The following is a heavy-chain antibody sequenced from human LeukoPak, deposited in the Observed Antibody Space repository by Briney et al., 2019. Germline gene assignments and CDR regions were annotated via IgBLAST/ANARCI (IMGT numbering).Heavy chain of an antibody. Sequence: GGSLRLSCAASGFTFSSYSMKWVRQAPGKGLEWVSYISSSSSTIYYADSVKGRFTISRDNAKNSLYLQMNSLRAEDTAVYYCARVSSGGYYDFWSGTRPGYYYYGMDVWGQGTTVTVSS. D-gene: IGHD3-3*01. V-gene: IGHV3-48*01. CDR1: GFTFSSYS. CDR2: ISSSSSTI. J-gene: IGHJ6*02. CDR3: ARVSSGGYYDFWSGTRPGYYYYGMDV.